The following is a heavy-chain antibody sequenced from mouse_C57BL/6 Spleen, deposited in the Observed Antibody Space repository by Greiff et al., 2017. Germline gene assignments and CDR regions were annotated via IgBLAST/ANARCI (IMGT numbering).Heavy chain of an antibody. Sequence: VQLQQSGPELVKPGASVKISCKASGYAFSSSWMNWVKQRPGKGLEWIGRIYPGDGDTNYNGKFKGKATLTADKSSSTAYMQLSSRTSEDSAVYFCARGGLGPFDYWGQGTTLTVSS. CDR3: ARGGLGPFDY. D-gene: IGHD4-1*01. CDR2: IYPGDGDT. CDR1: GYAFSSSW. J-gene: IGHJ2*01. V-gene: IGHV1-82*01.